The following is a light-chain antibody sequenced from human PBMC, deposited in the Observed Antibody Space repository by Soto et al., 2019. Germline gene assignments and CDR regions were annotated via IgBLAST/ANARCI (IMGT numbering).Light chain of an antibody. Sequence: EIVLTQSPGTLSLSPGERATLSCRASQNVDSNYLAWYQQKPGLAPGLLIYDASRRATGIPDRISGSGSGADFILSISRLEPEDFAVYYCQQYGSSPWTFGQGTKVDIK. J-gene: IGKJ1*01. CDR2: DAS. CDR1: QNVDSNY. V-gene: IGKV3D-20*01. CDR3: QQYGSSPWT.